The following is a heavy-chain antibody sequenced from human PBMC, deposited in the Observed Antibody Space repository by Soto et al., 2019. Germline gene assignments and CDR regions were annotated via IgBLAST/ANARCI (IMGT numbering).Heavy chain of an antibody. V-gene: IGHV4-34*01. J-gene: IGHJ6*02. CDR1: GRSFSAYY. CDR2: INHSGST. Sequence: SETLSLTCAVYGRSFSAYYWSGIRQPPGKGLEWIGEINHSGSTNYNPSLKSRVTISVDTSKNQFSLKVSPVSDAVTAVYYCARCSDDYVSGRYRFYYSGMDVWGQGTTVTVSS. CDR3: ARCSDDYVSGRYRFYYSGMDV. D-gene: IGHD3-16*02.